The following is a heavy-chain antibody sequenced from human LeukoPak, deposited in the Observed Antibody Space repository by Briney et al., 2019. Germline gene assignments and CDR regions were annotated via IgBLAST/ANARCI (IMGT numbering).Heavy chain of an antibody. D-gene: IGHD3-22*01. Sequence: SVKVSCKASGGTFSSYAISWVRQAPGQGLEWMGGIIPIFGTANYAQKFQGRVTITADESTSTAYMELSSLRSEDTAVYYCARAGYYYDSSGYPYPGNFDYWGQGTLVTVSS. V-gene: IGHV1-69*13. J-gene: IGHJ4*02. CDR1: GGTFSSYA. CDR3: ARAGYYYDSSGYPYPGNFDY. CDR2: IIPIFGTA.